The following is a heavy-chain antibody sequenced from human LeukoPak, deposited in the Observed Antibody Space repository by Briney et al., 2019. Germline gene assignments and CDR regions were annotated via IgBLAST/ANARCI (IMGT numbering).Heavy chain of an antibody. CDR1: GFTFTTYP. Sequence: GGSLRLSCVASGFTFTTYPMSWVRQAPGKGLEWVSDISVSGGSTYYADSVKGRFTISRDNSKNTVYLQMNSLRAEETAIYYCAKDVSSCGGDCPDSWGQGTLVTVSS. CDR3: AKDVSSCGGDCPDS. V-gene: IGHV3-23*01. CDR2: ISVSGGST. J-gene: IGHJ4*02. D-gene: IGHD2-21*02.